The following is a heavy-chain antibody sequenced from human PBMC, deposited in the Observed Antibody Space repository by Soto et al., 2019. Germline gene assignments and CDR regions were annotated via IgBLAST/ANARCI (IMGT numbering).Heavy chain of an antibody. D-gene: IGHD2-2*01. Sequence: EVQLLESGGALVQPGGSLRLSCAASGFTFSNHAMNWVRQAPGKGLEWVSTISDSGSTYYADSVKGRFTISRDNPKNTLDLQMNSLRAEDTAVYYCARDPGGHYCTSTSCLYFFDHWGQGTLVIVSS. J-gene: IGHJ4*02. V-gene: IGHV3-23*01. CDR3: ARDPGGHYCTSTSCLYFFDH. CDR2: ISDSGST. CDR1: GFTFSNHA.